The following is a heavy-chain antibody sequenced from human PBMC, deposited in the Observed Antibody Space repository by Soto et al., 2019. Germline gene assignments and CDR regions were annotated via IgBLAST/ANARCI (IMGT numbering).Heavy chain of an antibody. CDR1: CDPPTSGVPH. CDR3: ARSQTTVTSYDY. CDR2: IFYSGPT. D-gene: IGHD4-17*01. J-gene: IGHJ4*02. V-gene: IGHV4-30-4*08. Sequence: TLSATRPVSCDPPTSGVPHWIRLLQLPGKGLEWIGYIFYSGPTYYNPSLKSRVAISVDRSKNQFSLKLSSVTAADTAVYYCARSQTTVTSYDYWGQGTLVTIS.